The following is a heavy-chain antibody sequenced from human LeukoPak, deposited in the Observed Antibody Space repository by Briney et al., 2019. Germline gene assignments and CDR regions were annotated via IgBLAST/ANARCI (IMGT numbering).Heavy chain of an antibody. Sequence: PSETLSLTCTVSGGSISSSSYYWGWIRQPPGKGLEWIGYIYHSGSTYYNPSLKSRVTISVDRSKNQFSLKLSSVTAADTAVYYCAREKEQQLVSYYMDVWGKGTTVTVSS. CDR3: AREKEQQLVSYYMDV. CDR1: GGSISSSSYY. CDR2: IYHSGST. J-gene: IGHJ6*03. D-gene: IGHD6-13*01. V-gene: IGHV4-30-2*01.